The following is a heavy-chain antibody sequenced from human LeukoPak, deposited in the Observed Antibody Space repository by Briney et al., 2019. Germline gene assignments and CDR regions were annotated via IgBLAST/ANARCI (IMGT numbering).Heavy chain of an antibody. D-gene: IGHD3-3*01. CDR2: ISGSDGST. CDR1: GFTFSTYA. CDR3: AKGRGVGVVTFFDC. Sequence: GGSLRLSCAASGFTFSTYAMSWVRQAPGKGLEWVSAISGSDGSTYYADSVKGRFTISRDNSKDTLFLQMNSLRAEDTAVYYGAKGRGVGVVTFFDCWGQGTLVTVSS. V-gene: IGHV3-23*01. J-gene: IGHJ4*02.